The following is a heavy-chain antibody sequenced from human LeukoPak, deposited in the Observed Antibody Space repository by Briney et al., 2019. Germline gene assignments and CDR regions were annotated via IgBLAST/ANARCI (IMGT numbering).Heavy chain of an antibody. CDR1: GFTFSRYA. J-gene: IGHJ4*02. D-gene: IGHD6-6*01. Sequence: GGSLRLSCAASGFTFSRYAMHWVRQAPGKGLEWVAVMSSDGSKKYYADSVKGRFTISRDNSKNTLYLQMNSLRVEDTAVYYCARVYHSTSGRAIDYWGQGTLVTVSS. CDR3: ARVYHSTSGRAIDY. V-gene: IGHV3-30-3*01. CDR2: MSSDGSKK.